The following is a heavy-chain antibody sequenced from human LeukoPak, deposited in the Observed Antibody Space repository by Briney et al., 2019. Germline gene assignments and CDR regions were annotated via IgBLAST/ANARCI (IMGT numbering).Heavy chain of an antibody. CDR1: GGSFSGYY. J-gene: IGHJ4*02. CDR2: INHSGST. Sequence: PSETLSLTCAVYGGSFSGYYWSWIRKPPGKGLGWIGEINHSGSTNYNPSLKSRVTISVDTFKNQFSLKLSSVTAADTAVYYCARDCSGGSCYGTGSFDYWGQGTLVTVSS. V-gene: IGHV4-34*01. CDR3: ARDCSGGSCYGTGSFDY. D-gene: IGHD2-15*01.